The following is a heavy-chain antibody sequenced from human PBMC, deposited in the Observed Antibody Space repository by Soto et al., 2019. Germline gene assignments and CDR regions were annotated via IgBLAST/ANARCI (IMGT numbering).Heavy chain of an antibody. CDR3: ARVVSSGWVHLFHH. CDR1: GFTFSSYS. V-gene: IGHV3-21*01. D-gene: IGHD6-19*01. Sequence: EVQLVESGGGLVKPGGSLRLSCAASGFTFSSYSMNWVRQAPGKGLEWVSSISSSSSYIYYAVSVKGRFTISRHNDKNSLYLHMNSLRAEGTAVSYCARVVSSGWVHLFHHWGQGGLVTVSS. CDR2: ISSSSSYI. J-gene: IGHJ4*02.